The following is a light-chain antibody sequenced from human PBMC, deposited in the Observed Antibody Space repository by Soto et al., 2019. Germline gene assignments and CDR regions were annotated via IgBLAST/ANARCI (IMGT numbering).Light chain of an antibody. Sequence: EIVLTQSPATLSLSPGERATLTCRASQSVGSNLAWYLQKPGQAPRLLIYDAFNRATGIPDRFSGSGSGTHFTLIISSLEPEDFAVYYCQQRGDWPRTFGQGTKVEI. J-gene: IGKJ2*01. CDR3: QQRGDWPRT. CDR2: DAF. V-gene: IGKV3-11*01. CDR1: QSVGSN.